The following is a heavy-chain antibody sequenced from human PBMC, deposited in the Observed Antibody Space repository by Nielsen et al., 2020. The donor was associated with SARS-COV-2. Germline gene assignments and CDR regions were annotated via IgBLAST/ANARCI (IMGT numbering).Heavy chain of an antibody. Sequence: SETLSLTCAVYGGSFSGYYWSWIRQPPGKGLEWIGEINHSGSTNYNPSLKSRVTISVDTSKNQFSLKLSSVTAADTALYYCARGAYNWNYRYRSRDWFDPWGQGTLVTVSS. J-gene: IGHJ5*02. D-gene: IGHD1-7*01. CDR3: ARGAYNWNYRYRSRDWFDP. CDR1: GGSFSGYY. CDR2: INHSGST. V-gene: IGHV4-34*01.